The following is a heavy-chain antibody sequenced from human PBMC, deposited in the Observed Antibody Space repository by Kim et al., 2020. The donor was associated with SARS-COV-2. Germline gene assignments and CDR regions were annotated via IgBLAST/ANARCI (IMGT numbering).Heavy chain of an antibody. CDR3: SRGYCTGGTCYSGFY. D-gene: IGHD2-15*01. CDR1: GFTFSDYY. Sequence: GGSLRLSCAVSGFTFSDYYLDWVRQAPGKGLEWVGRTRNKTKSYTTEYAASVKGRFTISRDDSKNSLYLQMNSLKTEDTAVYYCSRGYCTGGTCYSGFYWGQGTLVTVSA. V-gene: IGHV3-72*01. CDR2: TRNKTKSYTT. J-gene: IGHJ4*02.